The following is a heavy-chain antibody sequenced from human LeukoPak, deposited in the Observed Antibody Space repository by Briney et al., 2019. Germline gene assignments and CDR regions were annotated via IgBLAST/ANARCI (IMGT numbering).Heavy chain of an antibody. CDR1: GGSFSGYY. CDR2: INHSGST. CDR3: ARSFRGRGIVATMTYWFDP. J-gene: IGHJ5*02. D-gene: IGHD5-12*01. Sequence: SETLSLTCAAYGGSFSGYYWSWIRQPPGKGLEWIGEINHSGSTNYNPSLKSRVTISVDTSKNQFSLKLSSVTAADTAVYYCARSFRGRGIVATMTYWFDPWGQGTLVTVSS. V-gene: IGHV4-34*01.